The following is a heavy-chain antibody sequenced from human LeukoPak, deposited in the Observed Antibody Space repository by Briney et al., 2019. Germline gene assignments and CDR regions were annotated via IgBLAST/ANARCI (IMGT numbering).Heavy chain of an antibody. Sequence: ASVKVSCKASGYTFTGYYMHWVRQAPGQGLEWMGWMNPNSGNTGYAQKFQGRVTMTRNTSISTAYMELSSLRSEDTAVYYCARVKRYNWNYVDNWFDPWGQGTLVTVSS. CDR3: ARVKRYNWNYVDNWFDP. CDR1: GYTFTGYY. V-gene: IGHV1-8*02. CDR2: MNPNSGNT. D-gene: IGHD1-7*01. J-gene: IGHJ5*02.